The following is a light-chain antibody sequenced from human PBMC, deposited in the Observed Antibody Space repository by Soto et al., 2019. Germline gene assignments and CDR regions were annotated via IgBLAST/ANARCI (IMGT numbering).Light chain of an antibody. CDR1: QSVSSSY. V-gene: IGKV3-20*01. CDR2: GAS. CDR3: QQYGSSPFT. Sequence: EIVLTQSPGTLSLSPGERATLSCRASQSVSSSYLAWYQQKPGQAPRLLIYGASSRATGIPDRFSGSGSGTDFTLTISRPAPEDFAVYYCQQYGSSPFTFGGGTKVEIK. J-gene: IGKJ4*01.